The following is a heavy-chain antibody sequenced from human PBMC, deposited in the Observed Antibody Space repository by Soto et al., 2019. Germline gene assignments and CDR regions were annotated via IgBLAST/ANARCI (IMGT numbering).Heavy chain of an antibody. CDR1: GGSISSGGYS. Sequence: QLQLQESGSGLVKPSQTLSLTCAVSGGSISSGGYSWRWLRQPPGKGLEWIGYIYHSGSTYYNPSLKSRVTISVDRSKNQFPLKLSSVTAADTAVYYCARAGGLGAVAVAYLRQGTMVTFSS. J-gene: IGHJ4*02. V-gene: IGHV4-30-2*01. D-gene: IGHD6-19*01. CDR3: ARAGGLGAVAVAY. CDR2: IYHSGST.